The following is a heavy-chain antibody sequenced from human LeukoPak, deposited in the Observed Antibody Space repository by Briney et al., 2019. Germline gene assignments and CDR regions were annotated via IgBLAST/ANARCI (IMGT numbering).Heavy chain of an antibody. D-gene: IGHD3-22*01. CDR2: ISGSGDNT. Sequence: GGSLRLSCAASGFTFSSYALSWVRQGPGEGLEWVSHISGSGDNTYCADSVKGRFTISRDNSKNTLYLQMNSLRAEDTAVFYCAKVATKGNYYDSSGYSLDYWGQGTLVTVSS. J-gene: IGHJ4*02. V-gene: IGHV3-23*01. CDR3: AKVATKGNYYDSSGYSLDY. CDR1: GFTFSSYA.